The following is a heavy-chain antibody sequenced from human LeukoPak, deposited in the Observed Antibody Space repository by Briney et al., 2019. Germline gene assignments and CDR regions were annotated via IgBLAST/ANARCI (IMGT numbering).Heavy chain of an antibody. CDR3: ARYSSSWYDYFDY. D-gene: IGHD6-13*01. Sequence: PSETLSLTCAVYGGSFSDYYWSWIRQPPGKGLEWIGEINHSGSTNYNPSLKSRVTISVDTSKNQFSLKLSSVTAADTAVYYCARYSSSWYDYFDYWGQGTLVTVSS. CDR2: INHSGST. J-gene: IGHJ4*02. V-gene: IGHV4-34*01. CDR1: GGSFSDYY.